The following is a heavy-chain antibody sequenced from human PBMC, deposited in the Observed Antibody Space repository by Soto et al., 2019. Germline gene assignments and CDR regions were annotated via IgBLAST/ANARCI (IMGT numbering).Heavy chain of an antibody. J-gene: IGHJ5*02. CDR3: ARGTYRISGSGSNWFDP. CDR1: GFTFSNYE. Sequence: GGSLRLSCAASGFTFSNYEMNWVRQAPGKGLEWVSYISSSGSNRYYVDSVKGRFTISRDNAKNSLDLQMNSLRAEDTAVYYCARGTYRISGSGSNWFDPWGQGTLVTVSS. V-gene: IGHV3-48*03. D-gene: IGHD2-15*01. CDR2: ISSSGSNR.